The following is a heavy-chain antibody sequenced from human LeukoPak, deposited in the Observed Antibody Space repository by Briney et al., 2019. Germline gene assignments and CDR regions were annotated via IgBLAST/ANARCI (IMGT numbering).Heavy chain of an antibody. Sequence: ASVKVSCKASGYTFTSYYMHWVRQAPGQGLEWMGIINPSGGSTSYAQKFQGRVTMTRDTSTSTVYMELSSLRSEDTAVYYCARSPRTYDFWSGYWDYYYYYGMDVWGQGTTVTVSS. CDR2: INPSGGST. V-gene: IGHV1-46*01. J-gene: IGHJ6*02. D-gene: IGHD3-3*01. CDR1: GYTFTSYY. CDR3: ARSPRTYDFWSGYWDYYYYYGMDV.